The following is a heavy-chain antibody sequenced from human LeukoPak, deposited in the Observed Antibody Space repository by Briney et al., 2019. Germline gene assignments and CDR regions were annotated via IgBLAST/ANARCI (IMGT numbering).Heavy chain of an antibody. CDR3: ARGRDIVATLGLDY. D-gene: IGHD5-12*01. J-gene: IGHJ4*02. CDR1: GGSFSGYY. Sequence: SETLSLTCAVYGGSFSGYYWSWIRQPPGKGLEWIGEINHSGSTNYNPSLKSRVTISVDTSKNQFSLKLSSVTAADTAVYYCARGRDIVATLGLDYWGQGTLVTVSS. CDR2: INHSGST. V-gene: IGHV4-34*01.